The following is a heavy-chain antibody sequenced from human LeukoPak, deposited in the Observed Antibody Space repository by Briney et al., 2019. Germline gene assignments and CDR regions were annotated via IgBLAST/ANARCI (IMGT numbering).Heavy chain of an antibody. CDR1: GFTFSSYS. V-gene: IGHV3-21*01. Sequence: GGSLRLSCAASGFTFSSYSMNWVRQAPGKGLEWVSSISSSSSYIYYADSVKGRFTISRDNAKNSLYLQMNSLRAEDTAVYDCAREGCSSTSCYWEDAFDIWGQGTMVTVSS. CDR2: ISSSSSYI. CDR3: AREGCSSTSCYWEDAFDI. D-gene: IGHD2-2*01. J-gene: IGHJ3*02.